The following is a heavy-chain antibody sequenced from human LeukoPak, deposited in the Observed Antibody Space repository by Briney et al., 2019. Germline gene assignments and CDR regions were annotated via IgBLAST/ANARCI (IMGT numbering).Heavy chain of an antibody. J-gene: IGHJ4*02. V-gene: IGHV4-59*01. Sequence: SETLSLTCTVSAGSISSYYWSWIRQPPGKGLEWIGYFYYSGSTNYNPSLKSRVTISVDTSKNQFSLKLRSVTAADTAVYCCARDAGSGFDYWGQGTLVTVSS. D-gene: IGHD3-10*01. CDR3: ARDAGSGFDY. CDR1: AGSISSYY. CDR2: FYYSGST.